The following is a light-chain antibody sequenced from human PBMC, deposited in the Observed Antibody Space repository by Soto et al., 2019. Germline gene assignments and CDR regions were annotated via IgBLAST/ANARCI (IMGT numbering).Light chain of an antibody. Sequence: DIQMTQSPSTLSASVGDRVTITCRASQSISSWLAWYQQKPGKAPKLLIYKASSLESGVPSRVSGSGSGTEFTLPISSLHPDDFATYYCKQYNSYPWTFGQGTKVDIK. CDR3: KQYNSYPWT. CDR2: KAS. J-gene: IGKJ1*01. V-gene: IGKV1-5*03. CDR1: QSISSW.